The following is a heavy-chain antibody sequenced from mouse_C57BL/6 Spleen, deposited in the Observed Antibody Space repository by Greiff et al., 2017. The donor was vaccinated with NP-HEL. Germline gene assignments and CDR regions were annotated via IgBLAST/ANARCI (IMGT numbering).Heavy chain of an antibody. CDR2: IYPGDGDT. V-gene: IGHV1-82*01. CDR3: ARDDQGYFDY. CDR1: GYAFSSSW. D-gene: IGHD2-3*01. Sequence: VQLHQSGPELVKPGASVKISCKASGYAFSSSWMNWVKQRPGKGLEWIGRIYPGDGDTNYNGKFKGKATLTADKSSSTAYMQLSSLTSEDSAVYFCARDDQGYFDYWGQGTTLTVSS. J-gene: IGHJ2*01.